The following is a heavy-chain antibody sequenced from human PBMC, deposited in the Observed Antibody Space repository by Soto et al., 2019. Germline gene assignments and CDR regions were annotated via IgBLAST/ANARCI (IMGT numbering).Heavy chain of an antibody. J-gene: IGHJ4*02. D-gene: IGHD3-10*01. CDR1: GRSISSGVYY. CDR3: ARYYGGYSDY. CDR2: IYYSGST. Sequence: ASETLSLTCTVSGRSISSGVYYWSWIRQHPGKGLEWIGYIYYSGSTYYKPSLKSRVTISVDTSKNQFSLKLSSVTAADTAVYYCARYYGGYSDYWGQGTLVTVS. V-gene: IGHV4-31*03.